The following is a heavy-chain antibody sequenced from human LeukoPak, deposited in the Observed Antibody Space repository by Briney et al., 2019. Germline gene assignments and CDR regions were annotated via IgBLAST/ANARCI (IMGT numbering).Heavy chain of an antibody. CDR2: ISGSGAYT. J-gene: IGHJ4*02. CDR1: GFTFSNYA. Sequence: GGSLRLSCAASGFTFSNYAMSWVRQAPVKGLEWVSAISGSGAYTYYADSVKGRLTISRDNSKNTLYLQMNSLRAEDTAVYYCAKDDGLAAAGTSFDYWGQGTLVTVSS. CDR3: AKDDGLAAAGTSFDY. D-gene: IGHD6-13*01. V-gene: IGHV3-23*01.